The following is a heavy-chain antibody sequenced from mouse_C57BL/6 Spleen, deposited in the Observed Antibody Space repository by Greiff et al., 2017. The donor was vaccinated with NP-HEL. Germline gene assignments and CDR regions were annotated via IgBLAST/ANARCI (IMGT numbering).Heavy chain of an antibody. J-gene: IGHJ1*03. D-gene: IGHD2-4*01. V-gene: IGHV2-5*01. CDR1: GFSLTSYG. Sequence: VKLMESGPGLVQPSQSLSITCTVSGFSLTSYGVHWVRQSPGKGLEWLGVIWRGGSTDYNAAFMSRLSITKDNSKSQVFFKMNSLQADDTAIYYCAKGSYDFSYFDVWGTGTTVTVSS. CDR2: IWRGGST. CDR3: AKGSYDFSYFDV.